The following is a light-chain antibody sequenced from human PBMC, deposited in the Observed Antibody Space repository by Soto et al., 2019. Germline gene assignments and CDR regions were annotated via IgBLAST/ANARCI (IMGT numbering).Light chain of an antibody. V-gene: IGKV2-28*01. CDR1: QSLLHSNGYNC. CDR3: MQALQSWK. Sequence: DIVMTQSPLSLPVTPGEPAAVSCRSSQSLLHSNGYNCLDWYLQKPGQSPQLLIYLGSNRASGVPDRFSGSGSGTDFTVKISRVEAEDVGVYYCMQALQSWKFGQGTKVDNK. J-gene: IGKJ1*01. CDR2: LGS.